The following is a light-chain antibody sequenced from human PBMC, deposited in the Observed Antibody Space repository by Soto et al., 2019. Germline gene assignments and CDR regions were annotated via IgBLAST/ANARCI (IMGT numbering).Light chain of an antibody. CDR2: AAS. CDR1: QSISSY. J-gene: IGKJ4*01. CDR3: QQSYSTPFT. V-gene: IGKV1-39*01. Sequence: DIQMTQSPSSLSASVGDRVTITCRASQSISSYLNWYQQKPGKAPKLRIYAASSLQSGVTSRFSGSGSGTDFTLTISSLQPEDFATYYCQQSYSTPFTFGGGTKVEIK.